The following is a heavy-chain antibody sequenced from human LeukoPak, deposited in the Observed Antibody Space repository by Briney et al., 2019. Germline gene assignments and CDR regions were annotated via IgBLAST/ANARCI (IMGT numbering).Heavy chain of an antibody. CDR1: GFTFSSYA. J-gene: IGHJ4*02. D-gene: IGHD3-9*01. CDR3: AKDYDILTGYYSY. V-gene: IGHV3-23*01. Sequence: GGSLRLSCAASGFTFSSYAMSWVRQAPGKGLEWVSAISGSGGSTYYADSVKGRFTFSRDNSKNTLYLQMNSLRAEDTAVYYCAKDYDILTGYYSYWGQGTLVTVSS. CDR2: ISGSGGST.